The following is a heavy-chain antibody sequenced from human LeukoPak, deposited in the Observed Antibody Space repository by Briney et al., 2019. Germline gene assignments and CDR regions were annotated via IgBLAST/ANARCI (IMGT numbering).Heavy chain of an antibody. CDR1: GYSFTSYW. V-gene: IGHV5-51*01. CDR2: IYPGDSDT. J-gene: IGHJ5*02. Sequence: GESLKISCKGSGYSFTSYWIGWVRQMPGKGLEWMGIIYPGDSDTRYSPSLQGQVTISADKSISTAYLQWSSLKASDTAMYYCARHAFRSTSWGNWFDPWGQGTLVTVSS. CDR3: ARHAFRSTSWGNWFDP. D-gene: IGHD2-2*01.